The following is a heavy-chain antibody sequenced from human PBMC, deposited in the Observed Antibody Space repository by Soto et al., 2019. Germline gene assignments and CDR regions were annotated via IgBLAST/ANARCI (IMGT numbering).Heavy chain of an antibody. D-gene: IGHD6-19*01. CDR1: GASISTFY. CDR2: IYNGERT. J-gene: IGHJ4*02. V-gene: IGHV4-59*01. CDR3: AQTTGWPGFDY. Sequence: QVHLQESGPGLVKPSETMSLTCTASGASISTFYWNWVRQFPGKGLEWIGHIYNGERTNYNPSLKSRVTISVDTSKNQFSLKLSSVTVADTAVYYCAQTTGWPGFDYWGQGTLVAVSS.